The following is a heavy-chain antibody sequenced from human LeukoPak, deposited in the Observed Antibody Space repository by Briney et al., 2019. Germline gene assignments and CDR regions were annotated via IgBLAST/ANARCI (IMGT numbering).Heavy chain of an antibody. CDR1: GFTISTKY. V-gene: IGHV3-66*01. CDR3: AREGHYSRNGRYDFDI. CDR2: IYADGTT. D-gene: IGHD1-26*01. J-gene: IGHJ3*02. Sequence: GGSLRLSCAASGFTISTKYMTWVRQAPGKGLEWVSVIYADGTTYYADSVKGRFTLSRDSSKNTLYLQMNSLRAEDTAMYYCAREGHYSRNGRYDFDIWGQGTLVAVSS.